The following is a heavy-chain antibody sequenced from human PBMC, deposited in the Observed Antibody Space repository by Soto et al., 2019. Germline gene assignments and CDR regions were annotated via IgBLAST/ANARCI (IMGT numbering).Heavy chain of an antibody. CDR3: ALVYGDYTSGAFDI. CDR1: GFTFSSYG. D-gene: IGHD4-17*01. Sequence: GGSLRLSCAASGFTFSSYGMHWVRQAPGKGLEWVAVIWYDGSNKYYADSVKGRFTISRDNSKNTLYLQMNSLRAEDTAVYYCALVYGDYTSGAFDIWGQGTMVTVSS. CDR2: IWYDGSNK. V-gene: IGHV3-33*01. J-gene: IGHJ3*02.